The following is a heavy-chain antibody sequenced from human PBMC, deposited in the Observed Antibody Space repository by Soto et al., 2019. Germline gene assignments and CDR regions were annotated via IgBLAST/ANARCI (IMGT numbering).Heavy chain of an antibody. CDR3: ARLSEDSSGWYVFDY. Sequence: EVQPVESGGGLVQPGGSLRLSCAASGFTFSSYDMHWVRQATGKGLEWVSAIGTAGDTYYPGSVKGRFTISRENAKNSLYLQMNSLRAGDTAVYYCARLSEDSSGWYVFDYWGQGTLVTVSS. J-gene: IGHJ4*02. CDR1: GFTFSSYD. CDR2: IGTAGDT. D-gene: IGHD6-19*01. V-gene: IGHV3-13*01.